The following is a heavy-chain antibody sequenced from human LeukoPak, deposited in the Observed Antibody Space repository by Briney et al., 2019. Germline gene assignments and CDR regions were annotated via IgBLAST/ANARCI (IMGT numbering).Heavy chain of an antibody. D-gene: IGHD3-3*01. CDR2: ISWNSGSI. CDR1: GFTFDDYA. J-gene: IGHJ6*02. Sequence: GRSLRLSCAAPGFTFDDYAMHWVRQAPGKGLEWVSGISWNSGSIGYADSVKGRFTISRDNAKNSLYLQMNSLRAEDTALYYCAKDMGDFWSGYDTYYYGMDVWGQGTTVTVSS. CDR3: AKDMGDFWSGYDTYYYGMDV. V-gene: IGHV3-9*01.